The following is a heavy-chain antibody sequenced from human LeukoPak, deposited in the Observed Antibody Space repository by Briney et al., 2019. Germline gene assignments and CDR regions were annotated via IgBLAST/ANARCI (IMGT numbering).Heavy chain of an antibody. D-gene: IGHD5-24*01. CDR2: INHSGST. CDR3: ARDGKEGGYNYDY. J-gene: IGHJ4*02. CDR1: GGSFSGYY. V-gene: IGHV4-34*01. Sequence: SETLSLTCAVYGGSFSGYYWSWIRQPPGKGLEWIGEINHSGSTNYNPSLKSRVTISVDTSKNQFSLKLSSVTAADTAVYYCARDGKEGGYNYDYWGQGTLVTVSS.